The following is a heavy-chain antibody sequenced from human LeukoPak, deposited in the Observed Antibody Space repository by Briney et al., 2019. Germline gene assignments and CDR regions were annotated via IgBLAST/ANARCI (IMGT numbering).Heavy chain of an antibody. J-gene: IGHJ4*02. V-gene: IGHV1-18*01. CDR3: ARGRASSSWYYFDY. CDR2: ISAYNGNT. CDR1: GYTFTSYG. Sequence: GASVKVSCKASGYTFTSYGISWVRQAPGQGLEWMGWISAYNGNTSYAQKLQGRVTMTTDTSTSTAYMELRSLRSDDTAVYYCARGRASSSWYYFDYWGQGTLVTVSS. D-gene: IGHD6-13*01.